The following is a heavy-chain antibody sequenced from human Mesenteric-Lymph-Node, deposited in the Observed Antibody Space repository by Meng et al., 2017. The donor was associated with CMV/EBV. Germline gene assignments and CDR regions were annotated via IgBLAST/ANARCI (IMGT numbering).Heavy chain of an antibody. CDR2: ISGSGGST. J-gene: IGHJ3*02. Sequence: ETLSLTCAASGFTFSSYAMSWVRQAPGKGLEWVSAISGSGGSTYYADSVKGRFTISRDNSKNTLYLQMNSLRAEDTAVYYCAKDDEYSSSFDAFDIWGQGTMVTVSS. V-gene: IGHV3-23*01. D-gene: IGHD6-6*01. CDR1: GFTFSSYA. CDR3: AKDDEYSSSFDAFDI.